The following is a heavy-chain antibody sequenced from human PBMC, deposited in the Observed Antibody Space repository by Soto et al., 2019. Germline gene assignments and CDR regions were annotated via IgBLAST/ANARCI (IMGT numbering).Heavy chain of an antibody. Sequence: RRLSCAASGFTFRSYTMNWLRQAPGKGLERVSYLTGSSSSIYYADSVKGRFTISRDNAKNSLFLQMNSLRDEDTAVYYCARVGGYGVYYGLDVWGQGTTVTISS. CDR1: GFTFRSYT. V-gene: IGHV3-48*02. D-gene: IGHD5-18*01. CDR3: ARVGGYGVYYGLDV. CDR2: LTGSSSSI. J-gene: IGHJ6*02.